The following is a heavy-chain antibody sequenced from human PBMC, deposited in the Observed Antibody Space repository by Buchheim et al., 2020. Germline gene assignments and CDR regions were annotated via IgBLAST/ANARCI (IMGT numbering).Heavy chain of an antibody. V-gene: IGHV3-33*01. Sequence: QVQLVESGGGVVQPGRSLRLSCAASGFTFSNYDMHWVRQAPGKGLEWVAVIWYDGSNKYYADSVKGRFTISRDNSKNTLHLQMNSLRAEDTAVYYCARDTAAMARYYFDYWGQGTL. D-gene: IGHD5-18*01. CDR1: GFTFSNYD. CDR2: IWYDGSNK. CDR3: ARDTAAMARYYFDY. J-gene: IGHJ4*02.